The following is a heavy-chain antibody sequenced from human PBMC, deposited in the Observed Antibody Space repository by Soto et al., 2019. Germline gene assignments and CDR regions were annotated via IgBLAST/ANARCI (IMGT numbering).Heavy chain of an antibody. J-gene: IGHJ4*02. Sequence: QVQLHQWGAGLLKPSEILSLTCAVYNGSFMGYYLTWVRQPPGKGLEWIGEINHVGSPNYNPSLKSRVAISIDTSKPQCSLRLNSLTAADTAVYYCASLSGGRFLDKGDYWGQGIQVTVSS. CDR1: NGSFMGYY. D-gene: IGHD3-3*01. CDR2: INHVGSP. CDR3: ASLSGGRFLDKGDY. V-gene: IGHV4-34*01.